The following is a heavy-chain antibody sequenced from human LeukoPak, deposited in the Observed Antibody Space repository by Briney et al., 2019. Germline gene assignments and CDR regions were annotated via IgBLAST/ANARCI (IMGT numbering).Heavy chain of an antibody. V-gene: IGHV3-7*01. J-gene: IGHJ4*02. CDR2: IKQDGSEK. CDR1: GFTFSSYW. Sequence: GGSLRLSCAASGFTFSSYWMSWVRQAPGKGLEWVANIKQDGSEKYYVDSVKGRFTISRDNAKNSLYLQMNSLRAEDTAVYYCAREWRYFDWLAGGFDYWGQGTLVTVSS. CDR3: AREWRYFDWLAGGFDY. D-gene: IGHD3-9*01.